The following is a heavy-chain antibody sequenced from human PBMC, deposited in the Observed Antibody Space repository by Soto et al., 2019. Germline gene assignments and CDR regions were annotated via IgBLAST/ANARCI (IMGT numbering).Heavy chain of an antibody. CDR1: GDSIRSYY. V-gene: IGHV4-59*01. D-gene: IGHD5-12*01. Sequence: NPSETLSLTCTVSGDSIRSYYWTWIRQPPGKGLELIGYIYYSGSTRYNPSLKSRVTISVDMSKNQFSLKLRSVIAADTAVYYCARAYGGFDNGLDVWGQGTAVTVSS. J-gene: IGHJ6*02. CDR3: ARAYGGFDNGLDV. CDR2: IYYSGST.